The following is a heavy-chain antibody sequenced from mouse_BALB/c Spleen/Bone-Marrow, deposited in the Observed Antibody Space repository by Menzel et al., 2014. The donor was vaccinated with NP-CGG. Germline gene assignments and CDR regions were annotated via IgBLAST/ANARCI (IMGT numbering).Heavy chain of an antibody. CDR2: ISTYSGNT. V-gene: IGHV1-67*01. D-gene: IGHD2-10*02. J-gene: IGHJ4*01. CDR3: AISEYDISYAIDY. CDR1: VYTFTDYP. Sequence: VQLQQSSPELVRPGVSVKISCKGSVYTFTDYPMHWVKHTHAKSLAWTGVISTYSGNTNYNQKFKGKATITLDKSSSTAYMELARLTSDQSTMYYYAISEYDISYAIDYWGHEKSHTVSS.